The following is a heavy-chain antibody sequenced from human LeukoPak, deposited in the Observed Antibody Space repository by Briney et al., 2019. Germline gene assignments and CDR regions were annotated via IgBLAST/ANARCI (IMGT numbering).Heavy chain of an antibody. CDR2: ISGSGGST. J-gene: IGHJ3*02. CDR1: GFTFSSYA. Sequence: QXGGSLRLSCAASGFTFSSYAMSWVRQAPGKGLEWVSAISGSGGSTYYADSVKGRFTISRDNSKNTLYLQMNSLRAEDTAVYYCAKLISDYDFWSGYYNDAFDIWGQGTMVTVSS. V-gene: IGHV3-23*01. D-gene: IGHD3-3*01. CDR3: AKLISDYDFWSGYYNDAFDI.